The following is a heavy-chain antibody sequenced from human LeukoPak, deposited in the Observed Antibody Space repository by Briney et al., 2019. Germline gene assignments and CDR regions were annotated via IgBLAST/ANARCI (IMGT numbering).Heavy chain of an antibody. CDR2: IYYSGST. V-gene: IGHV4-59*01. CDR1: GGSISSYY. CDR3: ARPSLPGIAAADGDWLYGMDV. J-gene: IGHJ6*02. Sequence: SETLSLTCTVSGGSISSYYWSWIRQPPGKGLEWIGYIYYSGSTNYNPSLKSRVTISVDTSKNQFSLKLSSVTAADTAVYYCARPSLPGIAAADGDWLYGMDVWGQGTTVAVSS. D-gene: IGHD6-13*01.